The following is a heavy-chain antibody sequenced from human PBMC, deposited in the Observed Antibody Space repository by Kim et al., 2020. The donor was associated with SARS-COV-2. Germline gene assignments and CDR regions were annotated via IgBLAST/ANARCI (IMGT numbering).Heavy chain of an antibody. V-gene: IGHV4-34*01. CDR3: ARRCIAARPGKYYYYMDV. CDR2: INHSGST. D-gene: IGHD6-6*01. J-gene: IGHJ6*03. CDR1: GGSFSGYY. Sequence: SETLSLTCAVYGGSFSGYYWSWIRQPPGKGLEWIGEINHSGSTNYNPSLKSRVTISVDTSKNQFSLKLSSVTAADTAVYYCARRCIAARPGKYYYYMDVWGKGTTVTVSS.